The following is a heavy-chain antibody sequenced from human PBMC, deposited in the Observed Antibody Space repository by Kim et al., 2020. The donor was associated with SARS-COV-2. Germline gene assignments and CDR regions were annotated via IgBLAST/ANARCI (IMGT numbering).Heavy chain of an antibody. V-gene: IGHV3-23*01. J-gene: IGHJ4*02. CDR3: AKARLGRAVTGWGSELDS. CDR1: GFTMSYG. D-gene: IGHD2-21*01. Sequence: GGSLRLSCVASGFTMSYGMAWVRRVPGKGLEWVSAISGSGDTTYYADSVKGRFSISRENSKTTKIYLQMNNLRAEDTALYFCAKARLGRAVTGWGSELDSWGQGTLVTVSS. CDR2: ISGSGDTT.